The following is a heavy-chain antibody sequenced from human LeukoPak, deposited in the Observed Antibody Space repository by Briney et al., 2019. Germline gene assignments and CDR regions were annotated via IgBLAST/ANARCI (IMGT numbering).Heavy chain of an antibody. D-gene: IGHD1-7*01. CDR1: GGSISSGGHY. CDR2: IYYSGST. J-gene: IGHJ4*02. V-gene: IGHV4-31*03. CDR3: ARGGELLNY. Sequence: TSETLSLTCTVSGGSISSGGHYWSWIRQHPGKGLEWIGYIYYSGSTYYNPSLKSRVTISLDTSKNQFPLRLSSVTAADTAVYYCARGGELLNYLGQGTLVTVSS.